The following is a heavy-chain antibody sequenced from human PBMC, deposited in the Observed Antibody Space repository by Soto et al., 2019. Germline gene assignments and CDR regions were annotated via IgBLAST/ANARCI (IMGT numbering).Heavy chain of an antibody. CDR3: ASDILGGAYWH. CDR1: GFTVNSRF. Sequence: EVQLVESGGGLVQPGGSLRLSCAASGFTVNSRFMTWIRQAPGKGLEWVSVMSDSGTAYYADSVKGRFTISRDISKNTVFLQMNSLRAEDTAVYYCASDILGGAYWHGGQGTRVTVSS. V-gene: IGHV3-66*01. CDR2: MSDSGTA. D-gene: IGHD3-3*02. J-gene: IGHJ4*02.